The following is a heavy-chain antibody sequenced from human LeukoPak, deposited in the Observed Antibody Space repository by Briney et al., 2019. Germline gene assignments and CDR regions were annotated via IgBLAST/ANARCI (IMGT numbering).Heavy chain of an antibody. J-gene: IGHJ3*02. CDR3: AKLLLEWLLHDAFDI. CDR1: GFTFSSYV. Sequence: PGGSLRLSCAASGFTFSSYVMSWVRQAPRKGLEWVSGISDSGGSTYYADSVKGRFTISRDNSKNTLYLQMNSLRAEDTAVYYCAKLLLEWLLHDAFDIWGQGTMVTVSS. V-gene: IGHV3-23*01. D-gene: IGHD3-3*01. CDR2: ISDSGGST.